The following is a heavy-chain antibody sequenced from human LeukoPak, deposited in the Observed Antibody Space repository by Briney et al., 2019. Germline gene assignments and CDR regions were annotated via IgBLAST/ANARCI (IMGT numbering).Heavy chain of an antibody. CDR2: IWYDGSNK. CDR1: GFTFSSYG. D-gene: IGHD6-6*01. CDR3: AKALVVHYYYYYMDV. J-gene: IGHJ6*03. Sequence: PTGGSLRLSCAASGFTFSSYGMHWVRQAPGKGLEWVAVIWYDGSNKYYADSVKGRFTISRDNSKNTLYLQMNSLRAEDTAVYYCAKALVVHYYYYYMDVWGKGTTVTVPS. V-gene: IGHV3-33*06.